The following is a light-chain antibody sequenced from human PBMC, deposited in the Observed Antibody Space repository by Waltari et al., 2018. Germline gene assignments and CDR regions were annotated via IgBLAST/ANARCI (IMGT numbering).Light chain of an antibody. Sequence: DIVLTQSPVTLSLSPGEGATLSCRATQAFSRSYLAWYQRRPGQAPRLLIYGASTRATGIPDRFSGSGSGTVFTLNISRLAPEDSAVYYCQQYGASPTFGQGTRLEIK. J-gene: IGKJ5*01. CDR3: QQYGASPT. V-gene: IGKV3-20*01. CDR1: QAFSRSY. CDR2: GAS.